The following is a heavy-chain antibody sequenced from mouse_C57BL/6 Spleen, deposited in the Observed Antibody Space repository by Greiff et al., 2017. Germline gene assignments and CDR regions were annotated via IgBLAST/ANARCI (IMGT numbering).Heavy chain of an antibody. J-gene: IGHJ2*01. Sequence: QVQLQQSGPGLVAPSQSLSLTCTVSGFSLTSYAISWVRQPPGKGLEWLGVIWTGGGTNYNSALKSRLSISKDNSKSHDFLKMNSMQTDDTARYYCARKELGDYFDYWGQGTTRTVSS. CDR1: GFSLTSYA. V-gene: IGHV2-9-1*01. D-gene: IGHD4-1*01. CDR3: ARKELGDYFDY. CDR2: IWTGGGT.